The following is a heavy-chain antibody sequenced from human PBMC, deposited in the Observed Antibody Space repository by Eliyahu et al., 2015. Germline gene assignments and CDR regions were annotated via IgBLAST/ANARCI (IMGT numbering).Heavy chain of an antibody. D-gene: IGHD1-26*01. Sequence: QVQLQQWGAGLLKPSETLSLTCAVYGGSFSGYYWSWIRQSPGKGLEWIGEVNHSGFTNYNPSLKSRVTISVDTSKNQFSLNLNSVTAADTAVYYCARGGYSTSPYYHAIDVWGQGTTVTVSS. CDR2: VNHSGFT. V-gene: IGHV4-34*01. J-gene: IGHJ6*02. CDR1: GGSFSGYY. CDR3: ARGGYSTSPYYHAIDV.